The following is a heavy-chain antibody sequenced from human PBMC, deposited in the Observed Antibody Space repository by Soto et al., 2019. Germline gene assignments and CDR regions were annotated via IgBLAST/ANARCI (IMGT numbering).Heavy chain of an antibody. CDR1: GGSISSYY. J-gene: IGHJ4*02. V-gene: IGHV4-59*01. CDR2: IYYSGST. CDR3: ARDVSLDY. D-gene: IGHD2-8*01. Sequence: SETLSLTCTVSGGSISSYYWTWIRQPPGKGLEWIGYIYYSGSTNYNPSLKSRVTISVDTSKNQFSLKVSSVTAADTAVYDCARDVSLDYWGQGTLVTVSS.